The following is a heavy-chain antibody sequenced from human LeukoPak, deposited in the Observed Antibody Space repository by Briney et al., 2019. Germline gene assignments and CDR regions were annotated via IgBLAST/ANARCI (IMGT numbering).Heavy chain of an antibody. CDR1: GYSFTSYW. Sequence: GESLRISCKGSGYSFTSYWISWVRQMPGKGLEWRGRIDPSDSYTNYSPSFQGHATISADKSISTAYLQWSSLKASDTAMYYCAIHFIIAAAGTSDYWGQGTLVTVSS. V-gene: IGHV5-10-1*01. CDR3: AIHFIIAAAGTSDY. D-gene: IGHD6-13*01. CDR2: IDPSDSYT. J-gene: IGHJ4*02.